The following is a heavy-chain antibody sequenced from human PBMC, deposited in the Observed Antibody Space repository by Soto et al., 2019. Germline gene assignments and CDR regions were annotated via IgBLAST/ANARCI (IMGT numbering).Heavy chain of an antibody. CDR1: GSSITGHF. J-gene: IGHJ4*02. Sequence: GASVKVSGEASGSSITGHFMHWLRQAPGQGLEWMVVISPSGDATSYAKRFQGRVTRTRDTSTSKVYLDLSSLRFEDTAVYYCARDWRYRSGLDSWGQGTLVTVSS. D-gene: IGHD6-19*01. CDR3: ARDWRYRSGLDS. CDR2: ISPSGDAT. V-gene: IGHV1-46*01.